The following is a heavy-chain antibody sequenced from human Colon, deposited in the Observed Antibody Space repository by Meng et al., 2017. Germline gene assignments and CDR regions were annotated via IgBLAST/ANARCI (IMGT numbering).Heavy chain of an antibody. J-gene: IGHJ4*02. CDR3: ARGGVVAAISHYFDY. CDR1: AFTFSSYA. Sequence: GESLKISCSASAFTFSSYAIHGVRQAPGKGLEWVAVISYDGTNKYYADSVKGRFTISRDNSKNTLYLQMNSLRVDGTAVYYCARGGVVAAISHYFDYWGQGTLVTVSS. V-gene: IGHV3-30*04. D-gene: IGHD2-15*01. CDR2: ISYDGTNK.